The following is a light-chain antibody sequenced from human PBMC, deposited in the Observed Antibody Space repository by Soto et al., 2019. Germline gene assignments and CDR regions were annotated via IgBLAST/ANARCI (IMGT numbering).Light chain of an antibody. J-gene: IGLJ3*02. CDR1: SSDVGGYNY. CDR2: EVS. CDR3: SSYTSSSTPWV. V-gene: IGLV2-14*01. Sequence: QSVLTQPASVSGSPGQSITISCTGTSSDVGGYNYVSWYQQLPGKAPKLMIYEVSNRPSGVSNRFSGSKSGNTASLTISGLQADDEADYYCSSYTSSSTPWVFGGGTKLTVL.